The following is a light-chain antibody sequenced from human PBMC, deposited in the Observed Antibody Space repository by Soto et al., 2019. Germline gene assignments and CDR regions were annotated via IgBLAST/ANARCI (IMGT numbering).Light chain of an antibody. Sequence: QSALTQPASVSGSPGQSITISCTGTSSDVGGYNYLSWYQQHPGKAPKVMIYEVSNRPSGVSNRFSGSKSGNTASLTISGLQAEDEADYFCSSYTTSGTPVFGGETQLTVL. CDR3: SSYTTSGTPV. CDR2: EVS. J-gene: IGLJ3*02. V-gene: IGLV2-14*01. CDR1: SSDVGGYNY.